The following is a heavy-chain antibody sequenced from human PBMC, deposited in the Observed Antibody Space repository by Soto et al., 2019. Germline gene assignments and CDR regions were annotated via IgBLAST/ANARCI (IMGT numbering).Heavy chain of an antibody. J-gene: IGHJ5*02. V-gene: IGHV4-39*07. CDR2: IYYSGST. Sequence: SETLSLTCTVSGGSISSSGYYWGWIRQPPGKGLEWIGTIYYSGSTYYNPSLKSRVTISVDTSKSQFSLKLSSVTAADTAVYYCAKDSGYNYGYFRWFDPWGQGTLVT. CDR3: AKDSGYNYGYFRWFDP. D-gene: IGHD5-18*01. CDR1: GGSISSSGYY.